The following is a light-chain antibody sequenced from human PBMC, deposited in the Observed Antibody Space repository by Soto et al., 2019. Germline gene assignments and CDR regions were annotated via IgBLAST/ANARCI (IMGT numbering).Light chain of an antibody. CDR1: QSLLHRDGNTY. V-gene: IGKV2-30*02. J-gene: IGKJ5*01. CDR2: KVS. Sequence: DVVMPQSPLSLPVTLGQAASISCRSSQSLLHRDGNTYLSWFRQRPGQSPRRLIYKVSNREAGVPDRFSGSGSGTDFTLKISRVEAEDVGLYYCMQGSHWPPITFGQGTRLGIK. CDR3: MQGSHWPPIT.